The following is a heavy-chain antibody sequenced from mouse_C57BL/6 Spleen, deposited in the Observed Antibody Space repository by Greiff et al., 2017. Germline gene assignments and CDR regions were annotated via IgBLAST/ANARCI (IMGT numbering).Heavy chain of an antibody. CDR2: ISSGSSTI. V-gene: IGHV5-17*01. CDR3: ARDGLIYDGYYGYAMDY. Sequence: EVQGVESGGGLVKPGGSLKLSCAASGFTFSDYGMHWVRQAPEKGLEWVAYISSGSSTIYYADTVKGRFTISRDNAKNTLFLQMTSLRSEDTAMYYCARDGLIYDGYYGYAMDYWGQGTSVTVSS. D-gene: IGHD2-3*01. J-gene: IGHJ4*01. CDR1: GFTFSDYG.